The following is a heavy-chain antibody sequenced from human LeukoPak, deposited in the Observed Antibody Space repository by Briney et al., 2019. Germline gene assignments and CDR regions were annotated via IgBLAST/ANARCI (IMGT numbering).Heavy chain of an antibody. Sequence: SETLSLTCTVSGGSISSYYWSWIRQPAGKGLEWIGRIYTSGSTNYNASLKSRVSMSVDTSKNQFSLKLTSVTAADTAVFYCARENSGSYREFDYWGQGTLVTVSS. CDR1: GGSISSYY. J-gene: IGHJ4*02. CDR3: ARENSGSYREFDY. D-gene: IGHD1-26*01. CDR2: IYTSGST. V-gene: IGHV4-4*07.